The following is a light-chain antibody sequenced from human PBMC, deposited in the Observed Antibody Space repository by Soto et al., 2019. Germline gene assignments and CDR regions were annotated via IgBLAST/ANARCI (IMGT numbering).Light chain of an antibody. CDR1: SSNIGYSF. Sequence: QSVLTQPPSTSGTPGQWVNISCSGSSSNIGYSFVYWYQQLPGMAPKLLIYSDNQRHSGVPDRFSASKSGTSASLDISGIRSEDEADYYCAAWDDSMTVVFGGGTKLTVL. CDR3: AAWDDSMTVV. V-gene: IGLV1-47*01. J-gene: IGLJ2*01. CDR2: SDN.